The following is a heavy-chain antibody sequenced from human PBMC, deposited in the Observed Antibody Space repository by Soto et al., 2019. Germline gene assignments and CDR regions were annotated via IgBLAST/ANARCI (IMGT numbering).Heavy chain of an antibody. D-gene: IGHD2-21*01. Sequence: PGGSLRLSCAASGFTFSGYAMSWVRQAPGKGVEWVSVISGSGGSTYYADPVKGRFTISRDNSKNTLYLQMNSLRAEDTAVYYCATDGNSGSHDYWGQGTLVTVSS. CDR3: ATDGNSGSHDY. CDR2: ISGSGGST. V-gene: IGHV3-23*01. CDR1: GFTFSGYA. J-gene: IGHJ4*02.